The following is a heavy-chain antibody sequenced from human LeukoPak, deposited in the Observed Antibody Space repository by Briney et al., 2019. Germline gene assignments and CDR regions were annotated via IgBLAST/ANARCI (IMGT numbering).Heavy chain of an antibody. V-gene: IGHV3-64*01. J-gene: IGHJ4*02. CDR1: GFTFSSYA. D-gene: IGHD3-22*01. CDR3: ATSDSY. Sequence: GGSLRLSCAASGFTFSSYAMHWVRQAPGKGLEYLSAISSNGGSTYYANSVKGRFTISRDNSKNTLYLQMGSLRAEDMAVYYCATSDSYWGQGTLVTVSS. CDR2: ISSNGGST.